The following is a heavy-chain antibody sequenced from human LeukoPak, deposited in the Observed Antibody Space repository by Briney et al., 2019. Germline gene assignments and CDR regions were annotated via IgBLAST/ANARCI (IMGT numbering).Heavy chain of an antibody. V-gene: IGHV3-53*01. Sequence: GGSLRLSCAASGSTVSTNYTSWVRQAPGKGLEWVSVIYSAGSTYYADSVKGRFTVSRDNSKNTLYLQMNSLRAEDTAVYYCARYGSSWDLDYWGQGTLVTVSS. J-gene: IGHJ4*02. CDR3: ARYGSSWDLDY. D-gene: IGHD6-13*01. CDR2: IYSAGST. CDR1: GSTVSTNY.